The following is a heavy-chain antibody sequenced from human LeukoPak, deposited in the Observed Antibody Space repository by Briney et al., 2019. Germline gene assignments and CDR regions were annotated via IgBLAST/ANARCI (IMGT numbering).Heavy chain of an antibody. CDR1: GGSFSGYY. J-gene: IGHJ4*02. CDR2: IYYSGST. D-gene: IGHD6-19*01. V-gene: IGHV4-34*01. Sequence: SETLSLTCAVYGGSFSGYYWSWIRQPPGKGLEWIGSIYYSGSTYYNPSLKSRVTISVDTSKNQFSLKLSSVTAADTAVYYCARHYGSDFFDYWGQGTLVTVSS. CDR3: ARHYGSDFFDY.